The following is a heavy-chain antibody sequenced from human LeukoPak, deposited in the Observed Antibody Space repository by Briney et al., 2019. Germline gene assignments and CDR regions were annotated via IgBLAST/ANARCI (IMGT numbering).Heavy chain of an antibody. CDR3: AVGLNSRWPNWYFDL. V-gene: IGHV7-4-1*02. J-gene: IGHJ2*01. Sequence: ASVKVSCKASRYNFTSNAMRWVRQAPGQGLEWMGWINTNTGDPTYAQGFTGRFVFSLDTSVTTTYLQINSLKAEDTAVYYCAVGLNSRWPNWYFDLWGRGTLVTVSS. CDR2: INTNTGDP. CDR1: RYNFTSNA. D-gene: IGHD6-13*01.